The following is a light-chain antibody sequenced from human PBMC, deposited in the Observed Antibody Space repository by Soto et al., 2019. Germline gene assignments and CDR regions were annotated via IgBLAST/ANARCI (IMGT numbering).Light chain of an antibody. J-gene: IGKJ1*01. CDR1: QSVSSSY. V-gene: IGKV3-20*01. Sequence: EIVLTQSPGTLSLSPGERATLSCRASQSVSSSYLAWYQQKPGQAPRLLIYGASSRATGIPDRFSGSGSGTDFTLTISRLGPEDVAVYFCQQYSSAPWTVGQGTKEEIK. CDR3: QQYSSAPWT. CDR2: GAS.